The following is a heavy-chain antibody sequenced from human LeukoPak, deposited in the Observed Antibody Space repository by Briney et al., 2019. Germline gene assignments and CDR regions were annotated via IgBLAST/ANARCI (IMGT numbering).Heavy chain of an antibody. V-gene: IGHV4-34*01. Sequence: PSETLSLTCAVYGGSFSGYYWSWIRQPPGKGLEWIGEINHSGSTNYNPSLKSRVTISVDTSKNQFSLKLSSVTAADTAVYYCARQRVLWFGELWYYYYYMDVWGKGTTVTISS. CDR1: GGSFSGYY. CDR3: ARQRVLWFGELWYYYYYMDV. J-gene: IGHJ6*03. CDR2: INHSGST. D-gene: IGHD3-10*01.